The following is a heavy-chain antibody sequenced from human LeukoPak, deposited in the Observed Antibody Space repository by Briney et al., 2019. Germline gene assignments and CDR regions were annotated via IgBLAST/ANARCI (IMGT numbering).Heavy chain of an antibody. V-gene: IGHV1-2*06. CDR2: INPNSGGT. Sequence: ASXKVSCKASGYTFTGYYMHWVRQAPGQGLEWMGRINPNSGGTNYAQKFQGRVTMTRDTSISTAYMELSRLRSDDTAVYYCARPYYGSGSYLGYWGQGTLVTVSS. CDR1: GYTFTGYY. D-gene: IGHD3-10*01. CDR3: ARPYYGSGSYLGY. J-gene: IGHJ4*02.